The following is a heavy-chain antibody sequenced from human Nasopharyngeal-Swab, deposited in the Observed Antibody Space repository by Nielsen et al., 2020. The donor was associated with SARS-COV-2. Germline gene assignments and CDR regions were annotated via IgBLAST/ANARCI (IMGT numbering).Heavy chain of an antibody. V-gene: IGHV3-30-3*01. CDR3: ARDPDDYYDSSGYGFDI. Sequence: GESLKISCSASGFTFSLYAMHWVRQAPGKGLEWVAVISYDGINKYYADSVKGRFTISRDNSKNTLYLQMNSLRAEDTAVYYCARDPDDYYDSSGYGFDIWGQGTMVTVSS. J-gene: IGHJ3*02. CDR2: ISYDGINK. CDR1: GFTFSLYA. D-gene: IGHD3-22*01.